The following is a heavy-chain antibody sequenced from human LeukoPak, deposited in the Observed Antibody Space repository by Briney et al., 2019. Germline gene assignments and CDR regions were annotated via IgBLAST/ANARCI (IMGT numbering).Heavy chain of an antibody. CDR3: ARDAGTMVRGVIIGAFDI. J-gene: IGHJ3*02. V-gene: IGHV4-39*07. Sequence: PSETLSLTCTVSGDSISSSSYYWGWIRQPPGKGLEWIGSIYYSGSTYYNPSLKSRVTISVDTSKNQFSLKLSSVTAADTAVYYCARDAGTMVRGVIIGAFDIWGQGTMVTVSS. CDR1: GDSISSSSYY. CDR2: IYYSGST. D-gene: IGHD3-10*01.